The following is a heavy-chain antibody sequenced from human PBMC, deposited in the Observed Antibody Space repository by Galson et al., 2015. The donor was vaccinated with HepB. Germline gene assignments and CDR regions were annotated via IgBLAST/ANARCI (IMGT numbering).Heavy chain of an antibody. CDR1: GFAFGNYA. V-gene: IGHV3-23*01. J-gene: IGHJ4*02. Sequence: SLRLSCAASGFAFGNYAMSWVRQAPGKGLEWVSTVSGTAGSTFYADSVKGRFTISRDNSKNTLYLLMNSLRAEDTAVYYCAKDVYFDYWGQGTLVTVSS. CDR3: AKDVYFDY. CDR2: VSGTAGST.